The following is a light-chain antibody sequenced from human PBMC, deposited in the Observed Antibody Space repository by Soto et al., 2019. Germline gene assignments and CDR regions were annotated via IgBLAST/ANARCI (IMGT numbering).Light chain of an antibody. CDR1: QSVSSN. CDR2: GAS. V-gene: IGKV3-15*01. Sequence: EIVMTQSPATLSVSPGERATLSCRASQSVSSNLAWYQHKPGQAPRLLIYGASTRATGIPARFSGSGSETEFTLTISSLQSEDFAVYFCQQYNNWPGTFGQGTKLDIK. CDR3: QQYNNWPGT. J-gene: IGKJ2*01.